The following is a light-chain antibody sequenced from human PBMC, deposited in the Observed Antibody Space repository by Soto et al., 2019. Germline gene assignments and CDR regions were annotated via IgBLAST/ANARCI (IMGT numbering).Light chain of an antibody. Sequence: SYELTQPPSVSVAPGKTARITCGGNNIGRKSVHWYQQRPGQAPVLVIYYDSDRPSGIPERFSGSNSGNTATLTISRVEAGDEADYYCQVWDSSSDHNYVFGTGTKVTVL. CDR2: YDS. CDR3: QVWDSSSDHNYV. CDR1: NIGRKS. V-gene: IGLV3-21*04. J-gene: IGLJ1*01.